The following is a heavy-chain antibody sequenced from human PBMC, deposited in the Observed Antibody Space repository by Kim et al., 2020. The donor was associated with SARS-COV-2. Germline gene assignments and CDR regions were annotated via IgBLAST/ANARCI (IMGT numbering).Heavy chain of an antibody. D-gene: IGHD2-21*02. CDR3: AGGIVVVTAKYAFDF. Sequence: DSVKGRFTISRANSKNALYFQMNSLRAEETAVYYCAGGIVVVTAKYAFDFWGQGTMVTVSS. V-gene: IGHV3-53*01. J-gene: IGHJ3*01.